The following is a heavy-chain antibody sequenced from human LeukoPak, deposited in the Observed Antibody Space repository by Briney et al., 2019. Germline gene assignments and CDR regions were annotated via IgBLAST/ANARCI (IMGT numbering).Heavy chain of an antibody. CDR3: TRESGSYHGNDY. V-gene: IGHV1-2*06. Sequence: ASVKVSCKASGYTFSGYYMHWVRQAPGQGLEWMGRINPNNGATNYAQKLQGRVTITGDTSISTAYMELSSLRSDDTAVYYCTRESGSYHGNDYWGQGTLVTVSS. CDR2: INPNNGAT. D-gene: IGHD1-26*01. CDR1: GYTFSGYY. J-gene: IGHJ4*02.